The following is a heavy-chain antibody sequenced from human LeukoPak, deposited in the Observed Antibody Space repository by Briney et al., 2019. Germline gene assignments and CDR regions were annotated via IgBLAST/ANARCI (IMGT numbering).Heavy chain of an antibody. CDR2: ITASSTTI. J-gene: IGHJ5*02. D-gene: IGHD1-26*01. CDR1: GFSFSNYE. Sequence: PGGPLRLSCAASGFSFSNYEMNWVRQAPGQGLEWISYITASSTTIYYADSVKGRFTISRDNAKNSLYLQMNSLRAEDTAVYCCARDRGIGSYHTYNWFDPWGQGTLVTVSS. CDR3: ARDRGIGSYHTYNWFDP. V-gene: IGHV3-48*03.